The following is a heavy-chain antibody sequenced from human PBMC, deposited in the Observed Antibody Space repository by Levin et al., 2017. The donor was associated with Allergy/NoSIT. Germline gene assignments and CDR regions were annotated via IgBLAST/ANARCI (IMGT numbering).Heavy chain of an antibody. Sequence: AGGSLRLSCKASGYTFTGYYMHWVRQAPGQGLEWMGWINPNSGGTNYAQKFQGRVTMTRDTSISTAYMELSRLRSDDTAVYYCARGSRGKGWTDAFDIWGQGTMVTVSS. CDR3: ARGSRGKGWTDAFDI. CDR1: GYTFTGYY. V-gene: IGHV1-2*02. D-gene: IGHD6-19*01. CDR2: INPNSGGT. J-gene: IGHJ3*02.